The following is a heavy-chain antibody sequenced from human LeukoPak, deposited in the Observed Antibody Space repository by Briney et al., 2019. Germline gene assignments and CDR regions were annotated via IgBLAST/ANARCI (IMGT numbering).Heavy chain of an antibody. Sequence: PGGSLRLSCAASGFTFDDYAMHWVRQAPGKGLEWVSGISWNSGSIGYADSVKGRFTISRDNAKNSLYLQMNSLRAEDTALYYCAKDGGGSPHYYYYYGMDAWGQGTTVTVSS. CDR1: GFTFDDYA. V-gene: IGHV3-9*01. CDR2: ISWNSGSI. D-gene: IGHD1-26*01. CDR3: AKDGGGSPHYYYYYGMDA. J-gene: IGHJ6*02.